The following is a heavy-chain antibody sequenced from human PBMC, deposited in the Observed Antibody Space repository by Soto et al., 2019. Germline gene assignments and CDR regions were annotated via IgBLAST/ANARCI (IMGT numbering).Heavy chain of an antibody. J-gene: IGHJ4*02. D-gene: IGHD4-17*01. CDR2: IIPIFGTA. CDR1: GGTFSSYA. V-gene: IGHV1-69*01. CDR3: ARRVRGYGGNSRSFDY. Sequence: QVQLVQSGAEVKKPGSSVKVSCKASGGTFSSYAISWVRQAPGQGLEWMGGIIPIFGTANYAQKFQGRVMITADESTSTAYMELSSLRSEDTAVYYCARRVRGYGGNSRSFDYWGQGTLVTVSS.